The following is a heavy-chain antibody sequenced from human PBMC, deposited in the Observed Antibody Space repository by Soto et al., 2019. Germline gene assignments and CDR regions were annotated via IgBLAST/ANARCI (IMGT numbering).Heavy chain of an antibody. CDR3: ARGQPLVFDY. CDR2: IYYSGST. J-gene: IGHJ4*02. V-gene: IGHV4-31*03. Sequence: SETLSLTCTVSGGSISSGGYYWSWIRQHPGKGLEWIGYIYYSGSTYYNPSLKSRVTISVDTSKNQFSLKLSSVTAADTAVYYCARGQPLVFDYWGQGTLVTVS. CDR1: GGSISSGGYY. D-gene: IGHD6-13*01.